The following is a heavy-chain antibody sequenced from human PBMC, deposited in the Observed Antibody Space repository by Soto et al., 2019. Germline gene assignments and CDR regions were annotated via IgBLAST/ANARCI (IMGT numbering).Heavy chain of an antibody. V-gene: IGHV4-31*03. CDR2: IYYSGST. CDR1: GGSISSGGYY. D-gene: IGHD3-10*01. J-gene: IGHJ6*02. CDR3: ARDGSGPNYGMEV. Sequence: SETLSLTCTVSGGSISSGGYYWSWIRQHPGKGLEWIGYIYYSGSTYYNPSLKSRVTISVDTSKNQFSLKLSSVTAADTAVYYCARDGSGPNYGMEVWGQGTKVTVSS.